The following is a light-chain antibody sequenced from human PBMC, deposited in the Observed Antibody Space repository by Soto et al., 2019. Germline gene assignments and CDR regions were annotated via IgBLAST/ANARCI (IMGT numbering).Light chain of an antibody. CDR1: SSDVGGYDY. CDR3: SSFGGSNNV. Sequence: QSALTQPPSASGSPGQSVAISCTGTSSDVGGYDYVSWYQQHPGKAPKLMIYEVSKRPSGVPDRFSGSKSGNTASLTVSGLQAEDEADYYCSSFGGSNNVFGTGTKVTVL. CDR2: EVS. J-gene: IGLJ1*01. V-gene: IGLV2-8*01.